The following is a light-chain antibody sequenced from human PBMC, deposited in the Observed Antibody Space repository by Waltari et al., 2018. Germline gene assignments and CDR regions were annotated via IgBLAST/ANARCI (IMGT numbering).Light chain of an antibody. Sequence: DIVMTPFPDSLAVSLGEGAPHNCTSSQRVLWSSNNKNSLAWDQQKPGQPPKLLISWASTRESGVPDRFSGSGSGTDFTLTISSLQAEDVAFYYCQQYYSSSFTFGPGTKVDIK. V-gene: IGKV4-1*01. CDR3: QQYYSSSFT. CDR1: QRVLWSSNNKNS. J-gene: IGKJ3*01. CDR2: WAS.